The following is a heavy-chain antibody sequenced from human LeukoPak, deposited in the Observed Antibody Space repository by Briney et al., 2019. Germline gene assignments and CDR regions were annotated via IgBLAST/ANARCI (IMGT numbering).Heavy chain of an antibody. CDR2: INHSGST. D-gene: IGHD3-9*01. CDR3: ARGGYDILTGFFVRGPYYFDY. J-gene: IGHJ4*02. V-gene: IGHV4-34*01. Sequence: PSETLSLTCAVYGGSFSGYYWSWIRQPPGKGLEWIGEINHSGSTNYNPPLKSRVTISVDTSKNQFSLKLSSVTAADTAVYYCARGGYDILTGFFVRGPYYFDYWGQGTLVTVSS. CDR1: GGSFSGYY.